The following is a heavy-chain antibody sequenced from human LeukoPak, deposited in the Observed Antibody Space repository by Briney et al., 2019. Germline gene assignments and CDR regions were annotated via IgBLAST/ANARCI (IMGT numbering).Heavy chain of an antibody. CDR1: GYTLTELS. J-gene: IGHJ4*02. CDR2: FDPEDGET. Sequence: ASVKVSCKVSGYTLTELSMHWVRQAPGKGLEWMGGFDPEDGETIYAQKFQGRVTMTEDTSTDTAYMELSSLRSEDTAVYYCATVVFPRPASDGYNYNLDYWGQGTLVTVSS. CDR3: ATVVFPRPASDGYNYNLDY. D-gene: IGHD5-24*01. V-gene: IGHV1-24*01.